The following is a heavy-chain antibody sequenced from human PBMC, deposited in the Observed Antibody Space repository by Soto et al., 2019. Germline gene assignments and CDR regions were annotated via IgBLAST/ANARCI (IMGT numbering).Heavy chain of an antibody. Sequence: PSETLSLTCVVFGGSFSGYYWTWIRQPPGKGLEWIGEIVYSGATNVNPSLQSRVTMSVDTSTNQFSLRLDSVTAADTAVYYCARGVVFTAYATFDFWGQGKLVTVSS. CDR2: IVYSGAT. CDR1: GGSFSGYY. D-gene: IGHD2-15*01. J-gene: IGHJ4*02. V-gene: IGHV4-34*12. CDR3: ARGVVFTAYATFDF.